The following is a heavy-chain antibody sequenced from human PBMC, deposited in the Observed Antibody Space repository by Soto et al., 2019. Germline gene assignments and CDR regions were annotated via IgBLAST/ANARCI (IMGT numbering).Heavy chain of an antibody. CDR2: IDPNSGGT. CDR3: ARSSGTYSDFDY. D-gene: IGHD1-26*01. CDR1: GYTFTAYT. J-gene: IGHJ4*01. V-gene: IGHV1-2*02. Sequence: ASVKVSCKASGYTFTAYTMHWVRQAPGQGLEWMGWIDPNSGGTNYAQKFQGRVTMTRDTSISTAYMELSSLRSDDTALYYCARSSGTYSDFDYSGQGPQVTVSS.